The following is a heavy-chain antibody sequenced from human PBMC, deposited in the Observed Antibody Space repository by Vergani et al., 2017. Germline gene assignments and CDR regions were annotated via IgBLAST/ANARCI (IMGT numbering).Heavy chain of an antibody. CDR3: ARQSYSSSWPFDY. V-gene: IGHV3-48*02. J-gene: IGHJ4*02. Sequence: EVQLVESGGGLVQPGGSLRLSCAASGFTFSSYSMNWVRQAPGKGLEWVLYISSSSSTIYYADSVKGRFTISRDNAKNSLYLQMNSLRDEDTSVYYCARQSYSSSWPFDYWGQGTLVTVSS. CDR2: ISSSSSTI. D-gene: IGHD6-13*01. CDR1: GFTFSSYS.